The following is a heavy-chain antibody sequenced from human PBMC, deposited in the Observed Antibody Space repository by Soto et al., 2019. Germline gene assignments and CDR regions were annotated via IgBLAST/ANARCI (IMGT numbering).Heavy chain of an antibody. J-gene: IGHJ6*02. D-gene: IGHD6-19*01. CDR2: IDPSDSYT. CDR3: ARPTVRQWSNGMDV. V-gene: IGHV5-10-1*01. CDR1: GYSDTSYW. Sequence: GEALKISCKGSGYSDTSYWFSSERQMPGKGLEWMGRIDPSDSYTNYSPSFQGHVIISADKSISTAYLQWSSLKASDTAMYYCARPTVRQWSNGMDVWGQGTTVTVSS.